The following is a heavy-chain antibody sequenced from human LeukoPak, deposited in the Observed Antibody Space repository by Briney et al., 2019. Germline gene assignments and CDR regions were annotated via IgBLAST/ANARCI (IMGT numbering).Heavy chain of an antibody. CDR2: IYYSGST. V-gene: IGHV4-39*01. D-gene: IGHD2-8*01. Sequence: SETLSLTCTVSGGSISSGGYYWGWIRQPPGKGLEWIGSIYYSGSTYYNPSLKSRVTISVDTSKNQFSLKLSSVTAADTAVYYCARQLMVYAIHPDYWGQGTLVTVSS. J-gene: IGHJ4*02. CDR1: GGSISSGGYY. CDR3: ARQLMVYAIHPDY.